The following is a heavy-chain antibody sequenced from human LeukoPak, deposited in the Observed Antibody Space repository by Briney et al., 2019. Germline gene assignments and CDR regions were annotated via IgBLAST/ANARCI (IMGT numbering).Heavy chain of an antibody. CDR1: GDSISSSNW. D-gene: IGHD2-15*01. Sequence: PSETLSLTCAVSGDSISSSNWWSWVRQPPGKGLEWIGEIYHSGTTNYTPSLKSRVTISLDKSENHFSLKLTSVTAADTAVYYCARVVVVSATLKDWFDPWGQGILVTVSS. J-gene: IGHJ5*02. CDR3: ARVVVVSATLKDWFDP. CDR2: IYHSGTT. V-gene: IGHV4-4*02.